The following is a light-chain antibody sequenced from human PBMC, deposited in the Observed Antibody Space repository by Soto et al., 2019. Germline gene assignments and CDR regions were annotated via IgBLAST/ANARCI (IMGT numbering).Light chain of an antibody. CDR3: SSYTSSGTLQV. Sequence: QSALTQPASVSGSPGQSITISCTGTRSDVGGYNFVSWYQQFPGKAPKLMIYEVRNRPSGISNRFSGSKSGNTDSLTISGLKAEDEDDYYCSSYTSSGTLQVFGTGTKLTV. V-gene: IGLV2-14*01. J-gene: IGLJ1*01. CDR2: EVR. CDR1: RSDVGGYNF.